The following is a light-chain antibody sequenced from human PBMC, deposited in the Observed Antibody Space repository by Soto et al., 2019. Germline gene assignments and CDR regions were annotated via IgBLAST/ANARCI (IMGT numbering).Light chain of an antibody. CDR3: QHYNSYSEA. V-gene: IGKV3-15*01. Sequence: EIVMTQSPATLSVSPVERATLSCLASQSINVNLAWYQQKPGQAPRLLVYGASTRATGIPARFSGSGSGTEFTLTISSLQPDDFATYYCQHYNSYSEAFGQGTKVDIK. J-gene: IGKJ1*01. CDR1: QSINVN. CDR2: GAS.